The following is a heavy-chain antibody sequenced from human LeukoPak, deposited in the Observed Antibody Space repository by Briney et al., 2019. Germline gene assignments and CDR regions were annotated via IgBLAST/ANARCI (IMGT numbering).Heavy chain of an antibody. Sequence: GGSLRLSCAASGFTFSSYSMNWVRQAPGKGLEWVSSISSSSSYIYYADSVKGRFTISRDNAKNSLYLQMNSLRAEDTAVYYCAADLDSLVGATGDYWGQGTLVTVSS. V-gene: IGHV3-21*04. CDR2: ISSSSSYI. J-gene: IGHJ4*02. CDR3: AADLDSLVGATGDY. D-gene: IGHD1-26*01. CDR1: GFTFSSYS.